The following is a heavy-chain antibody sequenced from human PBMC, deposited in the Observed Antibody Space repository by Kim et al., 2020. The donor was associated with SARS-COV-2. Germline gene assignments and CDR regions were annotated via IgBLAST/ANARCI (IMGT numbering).Heavy chain of an antibody. J-gene: IGHJ4*02. V-gene: IGHV4-34*01. CDR1: GGSFSGYY. CDR3: AIRGDWGWSDY. CDR2: INHSGST. D-gene: IGHD3-10*01. Sequence: SETLSLTCAVYGGSFSGYYWSWIRQPPGKGLEWIGEINHSGSTNYNPSLKSRVTISVDTSKNQFSLKLSSVTAADTAVYYCAIRGDWGWSDYWGQGTLVTVSS.